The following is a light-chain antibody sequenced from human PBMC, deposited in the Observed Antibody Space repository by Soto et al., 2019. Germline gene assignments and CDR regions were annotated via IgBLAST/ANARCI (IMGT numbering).Light chain of an antibody. V-gene: IGLV2-14*01. Sequence: QSTLPHPASVSWSPGHSITISCTGTSSDVGAYNYVSWYQQHPDKAPKVMIYEVTNRPSGVSNRFSGSKSGNTASLTISGLQAEEEADYYCSSYTRSAIFIFGTGTKVTVL. CDR1: SSDVGAYNY. J-gene: IGLJ1*01. CDR2: EVT. CDR3: SSYTRSAIFI.